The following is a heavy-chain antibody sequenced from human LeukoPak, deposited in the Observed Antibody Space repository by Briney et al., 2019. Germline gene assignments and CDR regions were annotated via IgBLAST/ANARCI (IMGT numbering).Heavy chain of an antibody. CDR1: GFTFDGYA. D-gene: IGHD1-14*01. CDR2: ISGDGGST. J-gene: IGHJ4*02. V-gene: IGHV3-43*02. Sequence: GGSLRLSCAASGFTFDGYAMHGVRQAPGKGVEWVSLISGDGGSTYYADSVKGRFTISRDNSKNSLYLQMNSLRTEDTALYYCAKDKPLDLFDYWGQGTLVTVSS. CDR3: AKDKPLDLFDY.